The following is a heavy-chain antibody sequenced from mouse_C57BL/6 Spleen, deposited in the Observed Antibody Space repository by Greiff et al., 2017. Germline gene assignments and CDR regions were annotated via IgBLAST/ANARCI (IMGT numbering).Heavy chain of an antibody. J-gene: IGHJ2*03. V-gene: IGHV1-82*01. Sequence: VQLQQSGPELVKPGASVKISCKASGYAFSSSWMNWVKQRPGKGLAWIGRVYPGDGDTNYNGKFKGKATLTADKSSSTAYRPLSSLTSEDSAVYFCARKYGSSDEDYFDDWGQGASLTDSS. CDR2: VYPGDGDT. CDR1: GYAFSSSW. CDR3: ARKYGSSDEDYFDD. D-gene: IGHD1-1*01.